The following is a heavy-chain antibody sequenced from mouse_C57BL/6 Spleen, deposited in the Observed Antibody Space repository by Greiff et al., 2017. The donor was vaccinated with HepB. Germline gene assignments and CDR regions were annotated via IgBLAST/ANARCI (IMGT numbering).Heavy chain of an antibody. V-gene: IGHV5-16*01. CDR1: GFTFSDYY. D-gene: IGHD4-1*01. CDR2: INYDGSST. J-gene: IGHJ2*01. CDR3: ARVLGTYYFDY. Sequence: DVKLVESEGGLVQPGSSMKLSCTASGFTFSDYYMAWVRQVPEKGLEWVANINYDGSSTYYLDSLKSRFIISRDNAKNILYLQMSSLKSEDTATYYCARVLGTYYFDYWGQGTTLTVSS.